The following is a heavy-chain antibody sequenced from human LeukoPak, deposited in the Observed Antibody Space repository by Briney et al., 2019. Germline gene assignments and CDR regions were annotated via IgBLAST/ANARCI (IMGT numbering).Heavy chain of an antibody. Sequence: SETLSLTCTVSGVSFSSSSYYWGWIRQPPGKGLEWIGSIYYSGSTYYNPSLKSRVTISVDTSKNQFSLKLSSVTAADTAVYYCAREDSSGYSWEKYYFDYWGQGTLVTVSS. CDR2: IYYSGST. CDR1: GVSFSSSSYY. V-gene: IGHV4-39*02. CDR3: AREDSSGYSWEKYYFDY. D-gene: IGHD3-22*01. J-gene: IGHJ4*02.